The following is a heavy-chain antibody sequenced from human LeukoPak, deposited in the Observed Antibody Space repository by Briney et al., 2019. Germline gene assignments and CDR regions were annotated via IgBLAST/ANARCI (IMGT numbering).Heavy chain of an antibody. CDR1: GFTFSYFD. Sequence: PGGALRLSCAASGFTFSYFDMNWVRQAAGKGLEWVSDISSDASTIYYADSVKGRFTISRDNADHSLYLQINNLRPEDTGVYFCARDPVTDRFWSGLYDIDYWGQGTLVTVSS. CDR3: ARDPVTDRFWSGLYDIDY. D-gene: IGHD3-3*01. J-gene: IGHJ4*02. CDR2: ISSDASTI. V-gene: IGHV3-48*04.